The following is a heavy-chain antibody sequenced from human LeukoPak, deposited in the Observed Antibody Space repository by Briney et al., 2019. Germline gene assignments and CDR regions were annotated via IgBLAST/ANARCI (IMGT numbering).Heavy chain of an antibody. CDR2: IYNSGSYT. J-gene: IGHJ4*02. D-gene: IGHD3-10*01. Sequence: PGGSLRLSCAASGFTFSDYYMSWICQAPGTGLEWVSYIYNSGSYTNYADSVKGRFTISRDNAKKSLYLQMNSLRAEDTAVYYCARNYGSGRGLDYWGQGTLVTVFS. V-gene: IGHV3-11*03. CDR1: GFTFSDYY. CDR3: ARNYGSGRGLDY.